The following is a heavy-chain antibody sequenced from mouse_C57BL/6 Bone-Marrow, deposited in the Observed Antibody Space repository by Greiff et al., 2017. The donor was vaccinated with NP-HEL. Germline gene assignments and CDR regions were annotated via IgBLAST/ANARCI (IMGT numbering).Heavy chain of an antibody. D-gene: IGHD2-3*01. CDR2: IDPENGDT. CDR3: TAGGYYVGFDV. CDR1: GFNIKDDY. Sequence: VQLQQSGAELVRPGASVKLSCTASGFNIKDDYMHWVKQRPEQGLEWIGWIDPENGDTEYASKFQGKATITADTSSNTAYLQLSSLTSEDTAVYYCTAGGYYVGFDVWGTGTTVTVSS. V-gene: IGHV14-4*01. J-gene: IGHJ1*03.